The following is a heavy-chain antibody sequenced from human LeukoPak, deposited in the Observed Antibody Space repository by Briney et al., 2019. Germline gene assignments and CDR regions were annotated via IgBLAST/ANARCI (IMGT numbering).Heavy chain of an antibody. V-gene: IGHV5-51*01. Sequence: GESLKISCKGSGYSFTSYWTGWVRQMPGKGLEWMGIIYPGDSDTRYSPSFQGQVTISADKSISTAYLQWSSLKASDTAMYYCARRGEEYDSSGYYYGYWGQGTLVTVSS. J-gene: IGHJ4*02. CDR1: GYSFTSYW. CDR3: ARRGEEYDSSGYYYGY. CDR2: IYPGDSDT. D-gene: IGHD3-22*01.